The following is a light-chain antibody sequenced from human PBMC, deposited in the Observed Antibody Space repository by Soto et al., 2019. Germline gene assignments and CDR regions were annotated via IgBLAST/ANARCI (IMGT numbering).Light chain of an antibody. J-gene: IGKJ4*01. CDR1: QGISSS. V-gene: IGKV1-9*01. CDR3: QQFKSYPLT. CDR2: AAS. Sequence: IQLTQSPSSLSASVGDRVTITCRASQGISSSLAWYQHKPGKAPKLLISAASTLQSGVPSRLSGSGSGTDFTLTISSLQPEDFATYYCQQFKSYPLTFGGGTKVEIK.